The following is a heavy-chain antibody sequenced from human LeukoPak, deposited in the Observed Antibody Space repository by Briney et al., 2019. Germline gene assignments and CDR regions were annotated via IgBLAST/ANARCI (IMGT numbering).Heavy chain of an antibody. CDR2: INPNSGGT. D-gene: IGHD6-19*01. CDR3: ASHSSGWYEYYFDY. J-gene: IGHJ4*02. Sequence: ASVKVSCKASGYTFTGRYMHWVRQAPGQGLEWMGWINPNSGGTNYAQKFQGRVTMTRDTSISTAYMELSRLRSDDTAVYYCASHSSGWYEYYFDYWGQGTLVTVSS. CDR1: GYTFTGRY. V-gene: IGHV1-2*02.